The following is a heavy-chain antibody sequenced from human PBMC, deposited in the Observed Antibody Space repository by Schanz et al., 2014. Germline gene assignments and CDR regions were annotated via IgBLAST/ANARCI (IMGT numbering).Heavy chain of an antibody. V-gene: IGHV3-23*01. D-gene: IGHD1-1*01. CDR2: ISSGGNP. CDR3: AKIERNED. J-gene: IGHJ4*02. CDR1: GFTFSSYA. Sequence: EVHLLDSGGGLVQPGGSLRLSCAASGFTFSSYAMSWVRQAPGKGLEWVSSISSGGNPYYANSVKGRFGISRDNSNKTVDLQMNSLRAEDTALYFCAKIERNEDWGQGTLVTVSS.